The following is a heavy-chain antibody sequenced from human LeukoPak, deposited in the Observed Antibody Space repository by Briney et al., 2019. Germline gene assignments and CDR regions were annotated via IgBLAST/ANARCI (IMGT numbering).Heavy chain of an antibody. CDR1: GGSITSSSYY. Sequence: SETLSLTCTVSGGSITSSSYYWGWIRQPPGKGLEWIGTIYYSVSTHYNPSLKSRVTISVDTSKNQLSLKLNSVTAADTAMYYCARDRSRGSGQFDPWGQGTLVTVSS. D-gene: IGHD3-10*01. V-gene: IGHV4-39*07. CDR2: IYYSVST. CDR3: ARDRSRGSGQFDP. J-gene: IGHJ5*02.